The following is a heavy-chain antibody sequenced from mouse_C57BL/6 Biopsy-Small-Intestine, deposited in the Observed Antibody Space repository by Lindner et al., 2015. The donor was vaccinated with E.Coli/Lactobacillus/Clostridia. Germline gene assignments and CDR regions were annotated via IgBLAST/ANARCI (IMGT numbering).Heavy chain of an antibody. Sequence: VQLQESGPELVKPGASVKLSCKASGYSFISYDIIWVKQRPGQGLEWIGWIYPRDGSTKYNEKFKGKATLTVDTSSSTAYMEFYSLTSEDSAVYFCARDYGPFDYWGQGTTLTVSS. CDR1: GYSFISYD. J-gene: IGHJ2*01. V-gene: IGHV1-85*01. D-gene: IGHD1-1*01. CDR3: ARDYGPFDY. CDR2: IYPRDGST.